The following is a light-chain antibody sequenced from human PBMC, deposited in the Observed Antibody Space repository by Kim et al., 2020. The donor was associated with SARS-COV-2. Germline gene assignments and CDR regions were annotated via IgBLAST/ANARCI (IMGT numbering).Light chain of an antibody. CDR2: EAS. V-gene: IGKV1-5*03. J-gene: IGKJ1*01. CDR3: QQYDGYWT. Sequence: DIQMTQTPSTLSAAVGDSVTITCRASQNIRGWLAWYQQKPGKAPKLLIQEASNLETGVPSRFSGSGSGKEFTFTVTSLQPDDSATYYCQQYDGYWTFGQGTKLEI. CDR1: QNIRGW.